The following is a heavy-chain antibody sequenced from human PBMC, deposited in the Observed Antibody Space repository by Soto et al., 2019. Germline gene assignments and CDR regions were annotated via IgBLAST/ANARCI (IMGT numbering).Heavy chain of an antibody. Sequence: GGSLRLSCAASGFTFGSNAMSWVRQAPGKGLEWVSAISGSGGTTYYADSVKGRFTISRDYSKNTLYLQMNSLRAEDTAVYYCAKVRDCSSTNCYGWFDYWGQGTLVTVSS. CDR2: ISGSGGTT. J-gene: IGHJ4*02. CDR1: GFTFGSNA. D-gene: IGHD2-2*01. CDR3: AKVRDCSSTNCYGWFDY. V-gene: IGHV3-23*01.